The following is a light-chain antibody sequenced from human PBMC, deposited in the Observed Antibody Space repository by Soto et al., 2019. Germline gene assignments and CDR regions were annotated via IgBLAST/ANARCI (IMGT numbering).Light chain of an antibody. J-gene: IGKJ1*01. Sequence: DIQMTQSPSTLSASVGDRVTITCRASQSIDSWLAWYQQKPGKAPKLLMYKASSLESGVPSRFSGSGSETEFTLTISSLQPDDFATYYCQRYDSFRTFGQGTKVDIK. CDR3: QRYDSFRT. CDR2: KAS. V-gene: IGKV1-5*03. CDR1: QSIDSW.